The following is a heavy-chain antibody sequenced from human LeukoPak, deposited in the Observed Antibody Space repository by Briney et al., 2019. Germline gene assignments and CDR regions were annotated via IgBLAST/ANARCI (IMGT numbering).Heavy chain of an antibody. J-gene: IGHJ5*02. Sequence: SETLSLTCTVSAGSIRNYYWSWIRQPPGKGLEWIGYIYDSGSTNYNPSLKSRVTISEDTSKKQFYLKLTSVTAADTAVYYCARGLYGSDPNWFDPWGQGNLVTVSS. CDR1: AGSIRNYY. D-gene: IGHD3-10*01. CDR2: IYDSGST. V-gene: IGHV4-59*01. CDR3: ARGLYGSDPNWFDP.